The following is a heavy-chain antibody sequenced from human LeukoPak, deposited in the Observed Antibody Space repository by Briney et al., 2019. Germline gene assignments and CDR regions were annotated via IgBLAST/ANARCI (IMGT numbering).Heavy chain of an antibody. CDR1: GLIFSSNY. J-gene: IGHJ4*02. Sequence: GGSLRLSCAASGLIFSSNYMSWVRQAPGKGLEWVSVLYSDGTTYYSDSVKGRFTISRDNSKNTLYLQMNSLRAEDTAVYYCVRGMGVSMLYYFDYWGQGTLVTVSS. V-gene: IGHV3-66*02. D-gene: IGHD3-10*01. CDR3: VRGMGVSMLYYFDY. CDR2: LYSDGTT.